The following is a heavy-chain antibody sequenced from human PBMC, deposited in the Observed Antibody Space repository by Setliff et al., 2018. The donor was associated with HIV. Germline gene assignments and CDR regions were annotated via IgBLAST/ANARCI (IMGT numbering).Heavy chain of an antibody. CDR1: GFTFSHYE. V-gene: IGHV3-48*03. Sequence: PGESLKISCAASGFTFSHYEMNWVRQAPGKGLEWVSYISSSGSTIYYADSVKGRFTISRDNGMKSLYLQINSLKTEDTGVYYCSRDRERFAIFGVAVSLDYWGQGTLVTVSS. CDR3: SRDRERFAIFGVAVSLDY. J-gene: IGHJ4*02. CDR2: ISSSGSTI. D-gene: IGHD3-3*01.